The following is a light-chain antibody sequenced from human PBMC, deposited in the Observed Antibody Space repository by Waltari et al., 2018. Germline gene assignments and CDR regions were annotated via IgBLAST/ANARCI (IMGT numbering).Light chain of an antibody. Sequence: QSVLTQPPSVSGAPGQTFTLSCIGGSSNIGAGYDVPLYQQLPQTAPKLLIYASTNRPSGISDRFSGSKSGTSASLVITGLQIEDEAVYYCQSYDTRLSASVIFGGGTELTVL. V-gene: IGLV1-40*01. J-gene: IGLJ2*01. CDR2: AST. CDR1: SSNIGAGYD. CDR3: QSYDTRLSASVI.